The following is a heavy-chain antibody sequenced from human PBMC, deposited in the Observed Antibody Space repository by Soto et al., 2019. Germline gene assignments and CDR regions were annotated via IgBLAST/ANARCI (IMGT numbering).Heavy chain of an antibody. CDR2: ISYDGNNK. CDR1: GFTFSSYG. CDR3: AKDFIIKSSSWYFDY. Sequence: QAQLVESGGGVVQPGGSLRVSCAASGFTFSSYGMHWVRQAPGKGLEWVALISYDGNNKYYADSVKGRFTISRDNSKNTLYLQMNSLRAEDTAIYYCAKDFIIKSSSWYFDYWGQGTLVTVSS. V-gene: IGHV3-30*18. J-gene: IGHJ4*02. D-gene: IGHD6-13*01.